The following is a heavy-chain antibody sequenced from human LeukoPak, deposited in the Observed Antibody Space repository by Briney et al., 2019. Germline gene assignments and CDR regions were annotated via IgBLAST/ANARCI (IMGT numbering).Heavy chain of an antibody. J-gene: IGHJ4*02. D-gene: IGHD3-10*01. Sequence: SETLSLTCTVSGGFIGSFYWSWIRQPPGKRLEWIGYIYYSGSTNYNPSLKSRVTISVDTSKNQFSLKLSSVTAADTAVYYCARSYYGSFRSLDYWGQGTLVTVSS. V-gene: IGHV4-59*01. CDR1: GGFIGSFY. CDR3: ARSYYGSFRSLDY. CDR2: IYYSGST.